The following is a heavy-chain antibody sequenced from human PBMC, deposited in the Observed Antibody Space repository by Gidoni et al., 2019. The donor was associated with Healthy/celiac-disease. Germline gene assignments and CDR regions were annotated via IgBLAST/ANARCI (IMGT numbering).Heavy chain of an antibody. D-gene: IGHD2-2*01. CDR1: GGSFSGYY. CDR2: IHHSGST. V-gene: IGHV4-34*01. CDR3: ARRSRAPSKAYFDY. J-gene: IGHJ4*02. Sequence: QVQLQQWGAGLLKPSETLSLTCAVSGGSFSGYYWSWIRQPPGKGLEWIGEIHHSGSTNYNPSLKSRVTISVDTSKNQFSLKLSSVTAADTDVYYCARRSRAPSKAYFDYWGQGTLVTVSS.